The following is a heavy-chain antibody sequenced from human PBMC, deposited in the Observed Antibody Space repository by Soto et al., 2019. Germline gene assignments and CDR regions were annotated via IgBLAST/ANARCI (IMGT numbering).Heavy chain of an antibody. J-gene: IGHJ6*02. Sequence: ASVKVSCKASGYTFTNYGITWLRQAPGQGLEWMGWISNYNGKTNYAQILQGRVTMTTDTSTRTAYMELTSLRSDDTATYYCARVKNYDILTGSSHSIDVWGQGTTVTVSS. CDR1: GYTFTNYG. D-gene: IGHD3-9*01. V-gene: IGHV1-18*01. CDR2: ISNYNGKT. CDR3: ARVKNYDILTGSSHSIDV.